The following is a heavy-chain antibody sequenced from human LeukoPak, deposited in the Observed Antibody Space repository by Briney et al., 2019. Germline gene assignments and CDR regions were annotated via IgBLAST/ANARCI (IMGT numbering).Heavy chain of an antibody. CDR2: TSSSGSTI. CDR1: GFTFSDYY. CDR3: ARLVVVAATGGYYMDV. D-gene: IGHD2-15*01. Sequence: GGSLRLSCAASGFTFSDYYMSWIRQAPGKGLEWVSYTSSSGSTIYYADSVKGRFTISRDNAKNSLYLQMNSLRAEDTAVYYCARLVVVAATGGYYMDVWGKGTTVTVSS. J-gene: IGHJ6*03. V-gene: IGHV3-11*01.